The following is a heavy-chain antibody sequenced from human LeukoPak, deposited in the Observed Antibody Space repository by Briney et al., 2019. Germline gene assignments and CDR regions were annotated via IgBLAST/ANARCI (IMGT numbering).Heavy chain of an antibody. V-gene: IGHV3-66*01. CDR3: ARGLYDSSGYYYRYYFDY. CDR2: IYSGGSI. CDR1: GFTVSSNY. D-gene: IGHD3-22*01. J-gene: IGHJ4*02. Sequence: GGSLRLSCAASGFTVSSNYMSWVRQAPGKGLEWVSVIYSGGSICYADSVKGRFTISRDNSNNTLYLQMNSLRAEDTAVYYCARGLYDSSGYYYRYYFDYWGQGTLVTVSS.